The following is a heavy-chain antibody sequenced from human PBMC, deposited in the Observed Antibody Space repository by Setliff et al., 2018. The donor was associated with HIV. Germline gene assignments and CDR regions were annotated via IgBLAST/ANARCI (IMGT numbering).Heavy chain of an antibody. V-gene: IGHV4-4*02. CDR2: IYHIGST. Sequence: SETLSLTCAVSGDSITSSNWWSWVRQSPGKGLEWIGEIYHIGSTNYNPSLKSRVTISVDESKNHFSLKLSSVTAADTAVYYCARGGGEYYYDSSGYSLFDSWGQGTLVTVSS. CDR3: ARGGGEYYYDSSGYSLFDS. J-gene: IGHJ4*02. CDR1: GDSITSSNW. D-gene: IGHD3-22*01.